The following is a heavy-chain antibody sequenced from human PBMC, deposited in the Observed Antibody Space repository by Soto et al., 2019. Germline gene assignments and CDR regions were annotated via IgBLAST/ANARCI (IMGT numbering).Heavy chain of an antibody. Sequence: SVKVSCKASGGTFSSYAISWVRQAPGQGLEWKGGIIPIFGTKKYAQKFQGRVTITADESTSTAYMELSSLRSEDASVYYCVRVKVVVPAAIGGAFDIWGQGTMVTVSS. CDR3: VRVKVVVPAAIGGAFDI. CDR1: GGTFSSYA. CDR2: IIPIFGTK. D-gene: IGHD2-2*01. J-gene: IGHJ3*02. V-gene: IGHV1-69*13.